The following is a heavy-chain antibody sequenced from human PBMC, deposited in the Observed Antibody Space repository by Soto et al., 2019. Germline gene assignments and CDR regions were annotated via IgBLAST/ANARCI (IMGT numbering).Heavy chain of an antibody. CDR3: AKDLGIAAAGENYYYGMDV. D-gene: IGHD6-13*01. V-gene: IGHV3-30*18. CDR1: GFTFSSYG. J-gene: IGHJ6*02. CDR2: ISYDGSNK. Sequence: GGSLRLSCAASGFTFSSYGMHWVRQAPGKGLEWVAVISYDGSNKYYADSVKGRFTISRDNSKNTLYLQMNSLRAEDTAVYYCAKDLGIAAAGENYYYGMDVWGQGTTVTVSS.